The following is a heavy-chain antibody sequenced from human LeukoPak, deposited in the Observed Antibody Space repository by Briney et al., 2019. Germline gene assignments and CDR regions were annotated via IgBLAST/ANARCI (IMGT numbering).Heavy chain of an antibody. CDR3: AKASDHYCSGGSCYFDY. V-gene: IGHV3-43D*03. CDR1: GFTFDDYA. CDR2: ISWDGGSP. D-gene: IGHD2-15*01. Sequence: HPGGSLRLSCAASGFTFDDYAMHWVRQAPGKGLEWVSLISWDGGSPYYADSVKGRFTISRDNSKNSLYLQMNSLRPEDTALYFCAKASDHYCSGGSCYFDYWGQGTLVTVSS. J-gene: IGHJ4*02.